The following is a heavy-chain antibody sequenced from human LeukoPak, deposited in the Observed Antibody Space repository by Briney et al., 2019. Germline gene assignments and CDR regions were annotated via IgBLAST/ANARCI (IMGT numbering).Heavy chain of an antibody. CDR1: GGSISSYY. CDR2: IYYSGST. D-gene: IGHD1-26*01. Sequence: PSETLSLTCTVSGGSISSYYWSWIRQPPGKGLEWIGYIYYSGSTNYNPSLKSRVTISVDTSKNQFSLKLSSVTAADTAVYYCARVYSGSYDGDYWGQGTLVTVSS. J-gene: IGHJ4*02. CDR3: ARVYSGSYDGDY. V-gene: IGHV4-59*01.